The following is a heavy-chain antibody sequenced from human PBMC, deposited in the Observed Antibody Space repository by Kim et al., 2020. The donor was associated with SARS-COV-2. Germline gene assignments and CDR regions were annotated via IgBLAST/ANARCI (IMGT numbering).Heavy chain of an antibody. CDR1: GFSFSNAW. V-gene: IGHV3-15*01. D-gene: IGHD1-26*01. Sequence: GGSLRLSCAVSGFSFSNAWMSWVRQAPGKGLEWVGRIKSKTDGGTRDYAAPVKDRFTISRDDSKNTLYLQMNSLKTEDTAVYYCKGSYDVYYYYYYAMDVWGQGTTVTVSS. CDR2: IKSKTDGGTR. CDR3: KGSYDVYYYYYYAMDV. J-gene: IGHJ6*02.